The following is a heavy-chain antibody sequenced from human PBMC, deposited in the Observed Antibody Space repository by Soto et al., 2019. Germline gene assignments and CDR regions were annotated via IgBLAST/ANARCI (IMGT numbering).Heavy chain of an antibody. V-gene: IGHV3-23*01. CDR2: ISGSGATT. D-gene: IGHD2-15*01. Sequence: GGSLRLSCAASGFSFSTYAMSWVRQAPGKGLEWVSAISGSGATTFYADSMKGRFTISRDNSKNTVYLQMNSLRAEDTAVYYCARERLHGPASAWGQGTLVTVSS. J-gene: IGHJ4*02. CDR1: GFSFSTYA. CDR3: ARERLHGPASA.